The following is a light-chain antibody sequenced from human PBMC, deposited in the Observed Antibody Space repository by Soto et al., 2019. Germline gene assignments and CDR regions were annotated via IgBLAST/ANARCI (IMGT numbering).Light chain of an antibody. CDR2: EGS. V-gene: IGLV2-23*03. CDR1: SSDVGSYNL. J-gene: IGLJ1*01. Sequence: QSVLTQPASVSGSPGQSITISCTGTSSDVGSYNLVSWYQQHPGKAPKLMIYEGSKRPSGVSHRFSGSKSGNTASLTISGLQAEDDADYYCCSYAGSSTFAYVFGTGTKLTVL. CDR3: CSYAGSSTFAYV.